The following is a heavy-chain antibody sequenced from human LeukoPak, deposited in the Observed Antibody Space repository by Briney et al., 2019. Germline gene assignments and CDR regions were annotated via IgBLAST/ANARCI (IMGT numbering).Heavy chain of an antibody. CDR2: IYPRDGST. Sequence: AASVKVSCKASGYTFTSNYIHWVRQAPGQGLEWMGMIYPRDGSTSYAQKFQGRVTVTRDTSTSTVHMELSGLRSEDTAVYYCATDVYDSSGYYPYFDYWGQGTLVTVSS. CDR1: GYTFTSNY. CDR3: ATDVYDSSGYYPYFDY. J-gene: IGHJ4*02. V-gene: IGHV1-46*01. D-gene: IGHD3-22*01.